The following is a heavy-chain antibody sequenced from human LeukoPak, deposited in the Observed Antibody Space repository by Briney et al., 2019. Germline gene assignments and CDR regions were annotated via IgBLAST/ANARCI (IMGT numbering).Heavy chain of an antibody. CDR3: ARVGSSVSFDY. D-gene: IGHD6-6*01. V-gene: IGHV3-7*01. CDR1: GFSFSSYW. CDR2: IKQDGSEK. J-gene: IGHJ4*02. Sequence: GGSLRLSCAASGFSFSSYWMSWVRQAPGKGLEWVANIKQDGSEKYYVDSVKGRFTISRDNAKNSLYLQMNSLRAEDTAVYYCARVGSSVSFDYWGQGTLVTVSS.